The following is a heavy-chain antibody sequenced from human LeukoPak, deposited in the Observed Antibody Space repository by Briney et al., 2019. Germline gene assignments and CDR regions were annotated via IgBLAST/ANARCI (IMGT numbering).Heavy chain of an antibody. CDR3: ARGLWDSSGYWVY. CDR1: GGSISSYY. CDR2: INHSGST. D-gene: IGHD3-22*01. Sequence: PSETLSLTCTVSGGSISSYYWSWIRQPPGKGLEWIGEINHSGSTNYNPSLKSRVTISVDTSKNQFSLKLSSVTAADTAVYYCARGLWDSSGYWVYWGQGTLVTVTS. J-gene: IGHJ4*02. V-gene: IGHV4-34*01.